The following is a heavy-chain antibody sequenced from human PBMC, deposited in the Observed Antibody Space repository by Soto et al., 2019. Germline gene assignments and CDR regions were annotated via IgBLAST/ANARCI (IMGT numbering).Heavy chain of an antibody. J-gene: IGHJ3*01. CDR3: ARGGSSHCKVAFDF. V-gene: IGHV4-34*01. Sequence: NPSQTLCCPGILDAGSPSVYFWNWIRQAAGKGLEWIRKVNHNGRNNDNPSLKSRVNISTEMSKNQFSQTRTSVTAAGTDANSCARGGSSHCKVAFDFWG. D-gene: IGHD1-26*01. CDR1: AGSPSVYF. CDR2: VNHNGRN.